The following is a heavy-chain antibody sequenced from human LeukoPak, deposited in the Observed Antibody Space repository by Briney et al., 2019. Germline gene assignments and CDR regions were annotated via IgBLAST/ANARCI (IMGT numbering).Heavy chain of an antibody. V-gene: IGHV1-58*01. CDR1: GFTFTSSA. CDR3: ARDLAARPPPYYYGMDV. D-gene: IGHD6-6*01. J-gene: IGHJ6*02. CDR2: IVVGSGNT. Sequence: ASVKVSCKASGFTFTSSAVQWVRQARGQRLEWIGWIVVGSGNTNYAQKFRERVTITRDMSTSTAYMELSSLRSEDTAVYYCARDLAARPPPYYYGMDVWGQGTTVTVSS.